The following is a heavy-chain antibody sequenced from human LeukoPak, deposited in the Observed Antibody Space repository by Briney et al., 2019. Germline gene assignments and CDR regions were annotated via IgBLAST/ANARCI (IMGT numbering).Heavy chain of an antibody. CDR2: IRYDGSNK. V-gene: IGHV3-30*02. Sequence: GGSLRLSCAASGFTFSSYGMHWVRQAPGKGLEWVAFIRYDGSNKYYADSVKGRFTISRDNSKNTLYLQMNSLRAEDTAVYYCAKDKVPAANYYYNMDVWGKGTTVTISS. CDR3: AKDKVPAANYYYNMDV. D-gene: IGHD2-2*01. CDR1: GFTFSSYG. J-gene: IGHJ6*03.